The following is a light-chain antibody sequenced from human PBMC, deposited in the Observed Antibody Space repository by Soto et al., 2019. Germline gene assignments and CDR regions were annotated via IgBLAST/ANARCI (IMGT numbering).Light chain of an antibody. J-gene: IGKJ5*01. Sequence: EIVMTQSPATLSVSPGEGATLSCRASQSVTSNLPWYQQKPGQAPRLLIYGASTRSTGIPARVSGSGAGTEFTLTISSLQSDDFAVYCGQQYDNWPPITFGQGTRREIK. CDR2: GAS. CDR1: QSVTSN. CDR3: QQYDNWPPIT. V-gene: IGKV3-15*01.